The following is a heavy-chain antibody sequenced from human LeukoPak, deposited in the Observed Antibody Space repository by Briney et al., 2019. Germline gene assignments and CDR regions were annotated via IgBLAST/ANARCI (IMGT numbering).Heavy chain of an antibody. CDR1: GFTFSAYT. CDR2: IISNGGST. Sequence: GSLRLSCAASGFTFSAYTMHWVRQAPGKGLECVSAIISNGGSTHYADSVNGRFSISRDNSKNTLYLQMGSLRAEDMAVYCCARVKMGATVSDYYYYYMDVWGKGTTVTVSS. D-gene: IGHD1-26*01. CDR3: ARVKMGATVSDYYYYYMDV. J-gene: IGHJ6*03. V-gene: IGHV3-64*02.